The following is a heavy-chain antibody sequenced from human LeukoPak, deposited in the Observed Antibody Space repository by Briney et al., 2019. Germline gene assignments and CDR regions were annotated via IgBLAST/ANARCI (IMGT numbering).Heavy chain of an antibody. CDR3: TTAVYGLEFLDY. V-gene: IGHV3-15*01. CDR2: IKTKTDGGAT. Sequence: GGSLRLSCATSGFTFNNAWMTWVRQAPGKGLEWVGRIKTKTDGGATDYAAPVKGRFTISRDPSKNILYLQMNSLKTEDTAVYYCTTAVYGLEFLDYWGQGTLVTVSS. J-gene: IGHJ4*02. D-gene: IGHD5/OR15-5a*01. CDR1: GFTFNNAW.